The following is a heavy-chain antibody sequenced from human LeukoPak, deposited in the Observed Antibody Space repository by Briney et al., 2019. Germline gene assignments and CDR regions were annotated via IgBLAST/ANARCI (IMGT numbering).Heavy chain of an antibody. Sequence: TSETLPLTCAVYGGSFSGYYWSWIRQPPGKGLEWIGEINHSGSTNYNPSLKSRVTISVDTSKNQFSLKLSSVTAADTAVYYCARLGVAYCGGDCYSLRAFDIWGQGTMVTVSS. CDR1: GGSFSGYY. CDR2: INHSGST. J-gene: IGHJ3*02. D-gene: IGHD2-21*02. V-gene: IGHV4-34*01. CDR3: ARLGVAYCGGDCYSLRAFDI.